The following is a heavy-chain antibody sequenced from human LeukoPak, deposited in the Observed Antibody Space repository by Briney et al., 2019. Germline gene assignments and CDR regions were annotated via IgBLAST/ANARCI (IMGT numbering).Heavy chain of an antibody. J-gene: IGHJ4*02. CDR1: GGSISNNSYY. Sequence: SETLSLTCTVSGGSISNNSYYWSWIRQPPGKGLEWIGYIYYSGSTNYNPSLKSRVTISVDTSKNQFSLKLSSVTAADTAVYYCARATYYYGSGSYGGFDYWGQGTLVTVSS. CDR2: IYYSGST. D-gene: IGHD3-10*01. CDR3: ARATYYYGSGSYGGFDY. V-gene: IGHV4-61*01.